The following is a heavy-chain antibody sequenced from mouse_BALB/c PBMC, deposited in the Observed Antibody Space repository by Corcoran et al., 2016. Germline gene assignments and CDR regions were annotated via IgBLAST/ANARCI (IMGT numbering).Heavy chain of an antibody. Sequence: EVQLQQSGPELVKPGASVKISCKASGYSFTGYYMHWVKQSHVKSLEWIGRINPYNGATSYNQNFKDKASLTVDKSSSTAYMELHSLTSEDSAVYYCARGDGYYDYFDYWGQGTTLTVSS. CDR2: INPYNGAT. J-gene: IGHJ2*01. V-gene: IGHV1-26*01. D-gene: IGHD2-3*01. CDR1: GYSFTGYY. CDR3: ARGDGYYDYFDY.